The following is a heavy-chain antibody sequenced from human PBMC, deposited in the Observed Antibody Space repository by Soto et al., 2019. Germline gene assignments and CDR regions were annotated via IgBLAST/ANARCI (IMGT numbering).Heavy chain of an antibody. CDR1: GFTFSSYG. CDR2: ISYDGSNK. D-gene: IGHD6-19*01. CDR3: AMEPGIAGAGDY. V-gene: IGHV3-30*03. Sequence: QVQLVESGGGVVQPGRSLRLSCAASGFTFSSYGMHWVRQAPGKGLEWVAVISYDGSNKYYADSVKGRFTISRDNSKNTLYLQMNSLRAEDTAVYYCAMEPGIAGAGDYWGQGTLVTVSS. J-gene: IGHJ4*02.